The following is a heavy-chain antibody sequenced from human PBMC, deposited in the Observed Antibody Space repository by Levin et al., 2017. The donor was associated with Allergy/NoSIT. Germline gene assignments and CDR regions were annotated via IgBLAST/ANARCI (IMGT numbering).Heavy chain of an antibody. D-gene: IGHD2-2*01. CDR1: GGSISSYY. CDR2: IYYSGST. CDR3: ARVACSSTSCFHFDP. Sequence: SETLSLTCTVSGGSISSYYWSWIRQPPGKGLEWIGYIYYSGSTNYNPSLKSRVTISVDTSKNQFSLKLSSVTAADTAVYYCARVACSSTSCFHFDPWGQGTLVTVSS. J-gene: IGHJ5*02. V-gene: IGHV4-59*01.